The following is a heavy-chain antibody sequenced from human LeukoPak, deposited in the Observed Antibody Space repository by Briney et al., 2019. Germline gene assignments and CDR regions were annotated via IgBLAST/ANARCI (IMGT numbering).Heavy chain of an antibody. V-gene: IGHV4-39*07. CDR3: ARAQTIFGDIFDY. D-gene: IGHD3-3*01. Sequence: PSETLSLTCTVSGGSISSSSYYWGWIRQPPGKGLEWIGSIYYSGSTYYNPSLKSRVTISVDTPKNQFSLKLSSVTAADTAVYYCARAQTIFGDIFDYWGQGTLVTVSS. CDR1: GGSISSSSYY. J-gene: IGHJ4*02. CDR2: IYYSGST.